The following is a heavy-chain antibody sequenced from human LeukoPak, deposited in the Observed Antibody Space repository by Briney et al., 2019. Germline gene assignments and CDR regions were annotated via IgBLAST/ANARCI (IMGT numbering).Heavy chain of an antibody. J-gene: IGHJ4*02. CDR2: ISSSSSYT. D-gene: IGHD3-16*02. CDR3: ARYRRLNPYFDY. Sequence: KSGGSLRLSCAASGFTFSDYYMSWIRQAPGKGLEWVSYISSSSSYTNYADSVKGRFTISRDNAKNSLYLQMNSLRAEDTAVYYCARYRRLNPYFDYWGQGTLVTVYS. V-gene: IGHV3-11*06. CDR1: GFTFSDYY.